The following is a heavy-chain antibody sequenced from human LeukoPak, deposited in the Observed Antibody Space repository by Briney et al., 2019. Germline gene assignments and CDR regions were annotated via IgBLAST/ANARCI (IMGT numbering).Heavy chain of an antibody. CDR2: ISWNSGSI. CDR1: GFTFDDYA. D-gene: IGHD5-18*01. Sequence: PGRSLRLSCAAAGFTFDDYAMHWVRQAPGKGLEWASGISWNSGSIGYVDSVKGRFTISRDNAKNSLYLQMNSLRAEDTALYYCAKDKRRYSYGYGDAFDIWGQGTMVTVSS. J-gene: IGHJ3*02. V-gene: IGHV3-9*01. CDR3: AKDKRRYSYGYGDAFDI.